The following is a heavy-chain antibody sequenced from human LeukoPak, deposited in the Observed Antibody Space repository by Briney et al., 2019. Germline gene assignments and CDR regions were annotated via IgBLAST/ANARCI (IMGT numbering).Heavy chain of an antibody. CDR1: GYSISSGYY. Sequence: KTSETVSLTCAVSGYSISSGYYWGWIRQPPGKGLEWIGSIYHSGGTYYNPSLKSRVTISVDTSKNQFSLKLSSVTAADTAVHYCARQRGDCSSTSCYAPNWGQGTLVTVSS. CDR3: ARQRGDCSSTSCYAPN. D-gene: IGHD2-2*01. CDR2: IYHSGGT. J-gene: IGHJ4*02. V-gene: IGHV4-38-2*01.